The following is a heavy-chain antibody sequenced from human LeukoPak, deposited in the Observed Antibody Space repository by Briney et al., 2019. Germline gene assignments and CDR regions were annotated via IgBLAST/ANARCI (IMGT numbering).Heavy chain of an antibody. CDR3: AREVSVVPAAVGAFDI. J-gene: IGHJ3*02. CDR1: GGTFSSYT. V-gene: IGHV1-69*04. D-gene: IGHD2-2*01. CDR2: IIPILGIA. Sequence: SVKVSCKASGGTFSSYTISWVRQARGQGLAWMGRIIPILGIANYAQKFQGRVTITADKSTSTAYMELSSLRSEDTAVYYCAREVSVVPAAVGAFDIWGQGTMVTVSS.